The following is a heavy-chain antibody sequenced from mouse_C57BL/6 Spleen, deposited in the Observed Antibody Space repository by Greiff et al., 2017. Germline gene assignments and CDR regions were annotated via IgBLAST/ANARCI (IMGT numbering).Heavy chain of an antibody. V-gene: IGHV1-22*01. D-gene: IGHD1-1*01. CDR3: ARSRYYGSMDYYAMDY. CDR2: INPNNGGT. Sequence: EVQLQQSGPELVKPGASVKMSCKASGYTFTDYNMHWVKQSHGKSLEWIGYINPNNGGTSYNQKFKGKATLTVNKSSSTAYMELRSLTSEDSAVYYCARSRYYGSMDYYAMDYWGQGTSVTVSS. J-gene: IGHJ4*01. CDR1: GYTFTDYN.